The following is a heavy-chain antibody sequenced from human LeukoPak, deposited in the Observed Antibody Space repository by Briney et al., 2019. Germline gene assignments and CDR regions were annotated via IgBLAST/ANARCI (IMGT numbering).Heavy chain of an antibody. V-gene: IGHV3-23*01. CDR1: GFTFSSYA. D-gene: IGHD1-1*01. J-gene: IGHJ4*02. Sequence: GSLRLSCAASGFTFSSYAMNWVRQAPGKGLEWVSACGTDGDTYYADSVRGRFTISRDNAKHTVYLQMSSLRAEDTAVYYCARKTPGTHPFDFWGQGTLVTVSP. CDR3: ARKTPGTHPFDF. CDR2: CGTDGDT.